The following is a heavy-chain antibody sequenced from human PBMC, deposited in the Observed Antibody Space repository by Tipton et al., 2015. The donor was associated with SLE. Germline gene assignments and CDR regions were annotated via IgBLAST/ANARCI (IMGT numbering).Heavy chain of an antibody. CDR3: VGQTIFGSLRALDY. CDR2: ISHSGST. J-gene: IGHJ4*02. CDR1: GGSFSGYY. V-gene: IGHV4-34*01. Sequence: TLSLTCAVYGGSFSGYYWSWIRQPPGKGLEWIGEISHSGSTYYNPSLKSRVTISVDTSKNQFSLKLSSVTAADTAVYYCVGQTIFGSLRALDYWGLGTLVTVSS. D-gene: IGHD3-3*01.